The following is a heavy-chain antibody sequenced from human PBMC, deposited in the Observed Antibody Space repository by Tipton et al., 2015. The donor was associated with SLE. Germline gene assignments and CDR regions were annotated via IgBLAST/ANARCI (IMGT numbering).Heavy chain of an antibody. J-gene: IGHJ6*02. Sequence: GSLRLSCTVSGGSISSYYWSWIRQPPGKGLEWIGYIYYSGSTNYNPSLKSRVTISVDTSKNQFSLKLSSVTAADTAVYYCARVEAVGAIDGYGMDVWGQGTTVTVSS. D-gene: IGHD1-26*01. CDR1: GGSISSYY. CDR3: ARVEAVGAIDGYGMDV. CDR2: IYYSGST. V-gene: IGHV4-59*01.